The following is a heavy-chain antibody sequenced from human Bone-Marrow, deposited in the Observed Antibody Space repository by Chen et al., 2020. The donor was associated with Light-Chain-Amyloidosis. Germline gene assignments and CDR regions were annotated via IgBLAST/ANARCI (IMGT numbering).Heavy chain of an antibody. J-gene: IGHJ4*02. CDR1: GYTFPNYW. CDR3: ARRRDGDNFDY. Sequence: EVQLEQSGPEVKKPGESLKISCKGSGYTFPNYWIGWVRQMPGKGLEWMGVIYPDDSDARYSPAFEGQVTISADKSSTTAYLQWRGLKASDTAMYYCARRRDGDNFDYWGQGTLVTVSS. V-gene: IGHV5-51*01. CDR2: IYPDDSDA.